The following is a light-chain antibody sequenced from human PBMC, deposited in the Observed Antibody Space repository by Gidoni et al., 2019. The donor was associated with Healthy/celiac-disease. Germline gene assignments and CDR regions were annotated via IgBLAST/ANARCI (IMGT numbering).Light chain of an antibody. CDR3: QQYYSTPPLT. CDR2: WAA. V-gene: IGKV4-1*01. J-gene: IGKJ4*01. Sequence: DIVMNLSPDSLAVSLGERATINCKSSQSVLYSSNNKNYLAWYQQKPGQPPKLLIYWAATREAGVPDRFSGSGSGTDFTLTISSLQAEDVAVYYCQQYYSTPPLTFGGXTKVEIK. CDR1: QSVLYSSNNKNY.